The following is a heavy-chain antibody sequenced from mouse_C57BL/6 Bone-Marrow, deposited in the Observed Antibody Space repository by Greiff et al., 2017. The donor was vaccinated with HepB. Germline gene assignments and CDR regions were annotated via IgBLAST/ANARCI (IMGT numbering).Heavy chain of an antibody. CDR1: GYTFTDYY. Sequence: VQLKESGPVLVKPGASVKMSCKASGYTFTDYYMNWVKQSHGKSLEWIGVINPYNGGTSYNQKFKGKATLTVDKSSSKAYMELNSLTSEDSAVYYCAREGYYDYYYCAYWGQGTTLTVSS. D-gene: IGHD2-4*01. J-gene: IGHJ2*01. V-gene: IGHV1-19*01. CDR3: AREGYYDYYYCAY. CDR2: INPYNGGT.